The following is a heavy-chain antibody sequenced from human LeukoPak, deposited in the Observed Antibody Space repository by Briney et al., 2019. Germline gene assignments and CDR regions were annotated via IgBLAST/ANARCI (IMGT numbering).Heavy chain of an antibody. V-gene: IGHV3-21*01. CDR2: ISSSSSYI. D-gene: IGHD2-15*01. J-gene: IGHJ4*02. CDR3: ARVQGYCSGGSCLPTIFDY. CDR1: GFTFSSYS. Sequence: GGSLRLSCAASGFTFSSYSMNWVRQAPGKGLEWVSSISSSSSYIYYADSVKGRFTISRDNAKNSLYLQMNSLRAEDTAVYYCARVQGYCSGGSCLPTIFDYWGQGTLVTVSS.